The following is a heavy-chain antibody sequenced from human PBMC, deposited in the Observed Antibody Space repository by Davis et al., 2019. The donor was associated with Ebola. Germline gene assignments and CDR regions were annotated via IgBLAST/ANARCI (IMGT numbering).Heavy chain of an antibody. J-gene: IGHJ4*02. V-gene: IGHV1-18*04. CDR1: GYNFNDYY. D-gene: IGHD1-1*01. CDR2: INPHNGNT. CDR3: ARAQFPTTSDH. Sequence: AASVKVSCKASGYNFNDYYMHWVRQAPGQGLEWMGWINPHNGNTNYAQNVQGRVTMTTDTSTSTAYMELRSLRSDDTAVYYCARAQFPTTSDHWGQGTLVTVSS.